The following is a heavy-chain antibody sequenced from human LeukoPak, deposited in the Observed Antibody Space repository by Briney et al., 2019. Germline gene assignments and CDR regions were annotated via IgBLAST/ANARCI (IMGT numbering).Heavy chain of an antibody. V-gene: IGHV4-59*12. J-gene: IGHJ4*02. Sequence: PSETLSLTCTVSGGSISSYYWSWIPQPPGKGLEWIGSIYYSGSTYYNPPLKSRVTISVDTSKNQFSLKLSSVTAADTAVYYCARDQGGSSSYWGQGTLVTVSS. CDR2: IYYSGST. CDR3: ARDQGGSSSY. D-gene: IGHD6-19*01. CDR1: GGSISSYY.